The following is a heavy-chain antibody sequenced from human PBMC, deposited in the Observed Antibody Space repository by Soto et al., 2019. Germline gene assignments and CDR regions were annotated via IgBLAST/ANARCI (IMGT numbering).Heavy chain of an antibody. D-gene: IGHD3-22*01. J-gene: IGHJ4*02. Sequence: EAQLLESGGGLVQPGGSLRLSCATSGFTFSGYAMSWVRQAPGKGLEWVSAICDSGHSTYYEDSVKGRFTVSRDNSKSTLYPQMHSLRAEDTAVYYCANGEPVRGVVITPFGYWGQGTMVTVSS. CDR3: ANGEPVRGVVITPFGY. CDR1: GFTFSGYA. CDR2: ICDSGHST. V-gene: IGHV3-23*01.